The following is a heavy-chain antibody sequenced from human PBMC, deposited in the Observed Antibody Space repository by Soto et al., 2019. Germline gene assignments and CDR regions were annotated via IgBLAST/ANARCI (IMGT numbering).Heavy chain of an antibody. CDR1: GGYSRNRGYY. CDR3: ARVANHDYGDFDY. D-gene: IGHD4-17*01. CDR2: IYYSGST. Sequence: SQTQSLSSTVSGGYSRNRGYYWSWISQHPGKGLEWIGYIYYSGSTYYNPSLKSRVTISVDTSKNQFSLKLSSVTAADTAVYYCARVANHDYGDFDYWGQGTLVTVSS. V-gene: IGHV4-31*03. J-gene: IGHJ4*02.